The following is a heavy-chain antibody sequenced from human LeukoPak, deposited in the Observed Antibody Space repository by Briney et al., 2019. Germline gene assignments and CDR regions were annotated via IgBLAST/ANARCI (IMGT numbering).Heavy chain of an antibody. CDR1: GYTFTGYH. J-gene: IGHJ5*02. V-gene: IGHV1-2*06. CDR3: ASALAYDSSGGFDP. CDR2: INPNTGGT. Sequence: ASVKVSCKASGYTFTGYHMHWVRQAPGQGLEWMGRINPNTGGTEYAQKFQGRVTMTRDTSISTAYMELSRLRSDDTAVYYCASALAYDSSGGFDPWGQGTLVTVSS. D-gene: IGHD3-22*01.